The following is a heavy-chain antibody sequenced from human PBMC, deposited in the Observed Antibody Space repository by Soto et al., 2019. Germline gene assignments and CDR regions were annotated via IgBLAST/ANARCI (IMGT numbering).Heavy chain of an antibody. Sequence: GGSLRLSCAASGFTFSSYSMNWVRQAPGKGLEWVSYISSSSSTIYYADSVKGRFTISRDNAKNSLYLQMNSLRDEDTAVYYCARVGKDIVVVVAAKVYFDYWGQGTLVTVSS. V-gene: IGHV3-48*02. CDR1: GFTFSSYS. J-gene: IGHJ4*02. D-gene: IGHD2-15*01. CDR3: ARVGKDIVVVVAAKVYFDY. CDR2: ISSSSSTI.